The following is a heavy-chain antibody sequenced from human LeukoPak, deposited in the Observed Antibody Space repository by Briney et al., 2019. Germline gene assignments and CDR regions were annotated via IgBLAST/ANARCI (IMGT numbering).Heavy chain of an antibody. J-gene: IGHJ4*02. CDR3: ARGLRYSGYDY. V-gene: IGHV4-61*08. Sequence: PSETLSLTCTVSGGSISSGDYYWSWIRQPPGKGLEWIGYIYYSGSTNYNPSLKSRVTISVDTSKNQFSLKLSSVTAADTAVYYCARGLRYSGYDYWGQGTLVTVSS. CDR2: IYYSGST. CDR1: GGSISSGDYY. D-gene: IGHD5-12*01.